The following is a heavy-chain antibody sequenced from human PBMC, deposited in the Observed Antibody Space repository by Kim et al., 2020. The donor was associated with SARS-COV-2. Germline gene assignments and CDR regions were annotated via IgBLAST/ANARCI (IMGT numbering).Heavy chain of an antibody. CDR3: ARGQLRHEGFDY. Sequence: YYADSVKGRFTISRDNAKNSLYLQMNSLRAEDTAVYYCARGQLRHEGFDYWGQGTLVTVSS. D-gene: IGHD4-17*01. V-gene: IGHV3-21*01. J-gene: IGHJ4*02.